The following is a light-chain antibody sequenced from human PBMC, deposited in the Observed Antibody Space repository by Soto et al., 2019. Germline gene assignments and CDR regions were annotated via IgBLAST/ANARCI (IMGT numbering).Light chain of an antibody. CDR3: QQYNNWPLYT. J-gene: IGKJ2*01. CDR1: QSVSSN. CDR2: GAS. Sequence: EIVMTQSPATLSVSPGERATLSCRAGQSVSSNLAWYQQKPGQAPRLLIYGASIRATGIPARFSGSGSGTEFTLTISSLQSEDFAVYYCQQYNNWPLYTFGQGTKLEIK. V-gene: IGKV3D-15*01.